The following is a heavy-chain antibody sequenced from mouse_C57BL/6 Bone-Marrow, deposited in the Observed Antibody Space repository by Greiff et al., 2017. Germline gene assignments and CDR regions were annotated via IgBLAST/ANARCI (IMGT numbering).Heavy chain of an antibody. CDR1: GYTFTDYY. Sequence: EVQLQQSGPELVKPGASVKISCKASGYTFTDYYMNWVKQSHGKSLEWIGDINPNNGGTSYNQKFKGKATLTVDKSSSTAYMELRSLTSEDSAVYYCARTDSNYVSPYYFDYWGQGTTLTVSS. CDR3: ARTDSNYVSPYYFDY. D-gene: IGHD2-5*01. J-gene: IGHJ2*01. CDR2: INPNNGGT. V-gene: IGHV1-26*01.